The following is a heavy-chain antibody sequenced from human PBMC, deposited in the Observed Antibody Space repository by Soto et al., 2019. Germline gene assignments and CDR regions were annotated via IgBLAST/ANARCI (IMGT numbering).Heavy chain of an antibody. Sequence: EVQLVESGGGLVQPGGSLRLSCAASGFTFSRYWLTWVRQAPGKGLQWVANIKEDGSEIYYVGSVKGRFTNSRENAKNSLYMQMNSLRAEDTAVYYCARIVSGRDYGDSIDCWGRGTLVTVSS. CDR2: IKEDGSEI. CDR1: GFTFSRYW. CDR3: ARIVSGRDYGDSIDC. D-gene: IGHD4-17*01. J-gene: IGHJ4*02. V-gene: IGHV3-7*03.